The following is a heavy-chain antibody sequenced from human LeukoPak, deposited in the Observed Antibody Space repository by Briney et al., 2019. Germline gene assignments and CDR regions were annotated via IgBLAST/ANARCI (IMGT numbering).Heavy chain of an antibody. CDR1: GGSISSGGYY. Sequence: PSETLTLTCTVSGGSISSGGYYWSWIRQHPGKGLEWIGYIYYSGSTYYNPSLKSRVTISVDTSKNQFSLKLGSVTAADTAVYYCARGELRFLEWRYYYYGMDVWGQGTTVTVSS. CDR2: IYYSGST. CDR3: ARGELRFLEWRYYYYGMDV. J-gene: IGHJ6*02. D-gene: IGHD3-3*01. V-gene: IGHV4-31*03.